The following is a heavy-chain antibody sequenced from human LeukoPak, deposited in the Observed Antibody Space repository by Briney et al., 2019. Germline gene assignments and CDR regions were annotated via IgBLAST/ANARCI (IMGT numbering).Heavy chain of an antibody. J-gene: IGHJ4*02. CDR3: AKHSYITMVRGFLDY. Sequence: PGGSLRLSCAASGFTFSSYAMSWVRQAPGKGLEWVSAISGSGGSTYYADPVKGRFTISRDNSKNTLYLQMNSLRAEDTAVYYCAKHSYITMVRGFLDYWGQGTLVTVSS. CDR1: GFTFSSYA. CDR2: ISGSGGST. D-gene: IGHD3-10*01. V-gene: IGHV3-23*01.